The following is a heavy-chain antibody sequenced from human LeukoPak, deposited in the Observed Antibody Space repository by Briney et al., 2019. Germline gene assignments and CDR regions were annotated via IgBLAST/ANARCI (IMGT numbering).Heavy chain of an antibody. CDR2: INHSGST. CDR1: GGSFSGYY. D-gene: IGHD3-9*01. CDR3: ARGYYDILTGYYSPFFDY. J-gene: IGHJ4*02. V-gene: IGHV4-34*01. Sequence: SETLSLTCAVYGGSFSGYYWSWIRQPPGKGLEWIGEINHSGSTNYNPSLKSRVTISVDTSKNQFSPKLSSVTAADTAVYYCARGYYDILTGYYSPFFDYWGQGTLVTVSS.